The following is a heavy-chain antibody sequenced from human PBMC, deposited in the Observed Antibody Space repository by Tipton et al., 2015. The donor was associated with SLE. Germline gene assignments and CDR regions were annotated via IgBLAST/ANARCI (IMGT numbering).Heavy chain of an antibody. CDR1: GLTFSSYA. D-gene: IGHD5-24*01. CDR3: AKDRGLGRDNDAFDV. J-gene: IGHJ3*01. V-gene: IGHV3-23*01. CDR2: ISDNGDST. Sequence: SLRLSCAASGLTFSSYAMTWVRQAPGKGLEWVSAISDNGDSTYYADSVKGRFTVSRDNSKNTLYLQMNSLRAEDTAVYYCAKDRGLGRDNDAFDVWGQGTMVTVSS.